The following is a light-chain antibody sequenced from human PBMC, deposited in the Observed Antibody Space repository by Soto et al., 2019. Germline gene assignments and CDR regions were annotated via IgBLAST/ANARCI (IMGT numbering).Light chain of an antibody. V-gene: IGKV3-15*01. Sequence: EIVMTQSPATLSVSPGERATLSCRASQTVADSLVWYQQKPGQPPRPLIKGASTRATGIPARFSGSGSGTEFTLTISSLQSEDFAVYYCQHYNNWPAWTFGQGTKVDIK. CDR1: QTVADS. CDR3: QHYNNWPAWT. J-gene: IGKJ1*01. CDR2: GAS.